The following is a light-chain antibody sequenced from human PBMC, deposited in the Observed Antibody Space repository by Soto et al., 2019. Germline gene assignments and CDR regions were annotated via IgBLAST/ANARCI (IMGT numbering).Light chain of an antibody. CDR2: GDN. CDR3: QSYDTSLSGLVV. V-gene: IGLV1-40*01. J-gene: IGLJ2*01. CDR1: SSNIGAGYD. Sequence: QSVLTQPPSVSGAPGQRVTISCTGSSSNIGAGYDVHWYRQLPGAAPKVLIYGDNNRPSGVPDRFSGSKSGTSASLAITGLQSEDEADSYCQSYDTSLSGLVVFGGGTKLTVL.